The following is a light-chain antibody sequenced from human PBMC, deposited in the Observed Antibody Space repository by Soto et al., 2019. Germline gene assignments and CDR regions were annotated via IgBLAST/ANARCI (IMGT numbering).Light chain of an antibody. CDR2: EVS. J-gene: IGLJ1*01. V-gene: IGLV2-14*01. CDR3: SSYTSSSTLV. CDR1: SXDVGGYNY. Sequence: LTQPASVSGSPGQSSTISCTGTSXDVGGYNYVSWYQQHPGKAPKLMIYEVSNRPSGVSNRFSGSKSGNTASLTISGLQAEDEADYYCSSYTSSSTLVFGTGTKVTVL.